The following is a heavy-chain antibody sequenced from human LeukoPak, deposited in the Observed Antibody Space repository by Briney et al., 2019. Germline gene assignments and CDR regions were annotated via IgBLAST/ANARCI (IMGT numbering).Heavy chain of an antibody. CDR3: ARSQGTQLWYSY. D-gene: IGHD5-18*01. J-gene: IGHJ4*02. CDR1: GYSFTSYW. V-gene: IGHV5-51*01. Sequence: GESLKISCQGSGYSFTSYWIGWVRQMPGKGLEWMGIIYPGDSDTRYSPSFQGQVTISADKSMSTGYLQWGSLKASDSAIYYCARSQGTQLWYSYWGQGTLVTVSS. CDR2: IYPGDSDT.